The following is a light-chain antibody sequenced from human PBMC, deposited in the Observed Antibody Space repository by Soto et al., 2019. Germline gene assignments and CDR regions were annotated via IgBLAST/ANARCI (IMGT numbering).Light chain of an antibody. CDR2: WAS. V-gene: IGKV4-1*01. J-gene: IGKJ1*01. CDR1: QSVLYSSNNKNY. Sequence: DIVMTQSPDSLAVSLGERATINCKSSQSVLYSSNNKNYLALYQQKPGQPPKLLIYWASTRESGVPDRFSGSGSGTDFTLTISSLQAEDVAVYYCQQYYSALWTFGQGTKVDIK. CDR3: QQYYSALWT.